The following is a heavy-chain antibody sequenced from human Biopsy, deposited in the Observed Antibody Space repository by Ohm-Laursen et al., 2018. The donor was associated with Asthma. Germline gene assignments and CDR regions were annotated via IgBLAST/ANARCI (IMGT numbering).Heavy chain of an antibody. CDR2: ISDYLENP. Sequence: GVSVKVSCKASGYSFELNGMSWVRQRPGQGLEWMGWISDYLENPNYAQKFQGRVNMTYDRSTNTAYMELKSLRTDDTAVYFCARTYCTLNTCYASFDHWGQGTLVAVSS. D-gene: IGHD2-2*01. V-gene: IGHV1-18*04. CDR1: GYSFELNG. CDR3: ARTYCTLNTCYASFDH. J-gene: IGHJ4*02.